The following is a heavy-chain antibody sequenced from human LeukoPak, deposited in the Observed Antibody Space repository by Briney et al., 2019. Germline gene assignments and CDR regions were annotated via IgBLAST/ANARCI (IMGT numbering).Heavy chain of an antibody. Sequence: GGSLKISCKGSGYSINNYWIGWVRQMPGKGLEWMGIIYPADSDIRYSPSFQGQVTISADKSISTVYLQWSSLKASDTAMYYCARQEYCSGGRCYTWFDPWGQGTLVTVSS. J-gene: IGHJ5*02. CDR2: IYPADSDI. V-gene: IGHV5-51*01. CDR3: ARQEYCSGGRCYTWFDP. CDR1: GYSINNYW. D-gene: IGHD2-15*01.